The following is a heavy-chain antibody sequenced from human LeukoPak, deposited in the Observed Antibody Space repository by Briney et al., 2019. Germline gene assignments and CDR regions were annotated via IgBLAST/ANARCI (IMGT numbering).Heavy chain of an antibody. V-gene: IGHV4-59*01. CDR2: IYYSGST. CDR1: GGSISSYY. J-gene: IGHJ6*02. CDR3: AREIYHGMDV. Sequence: SETLSLTCTVSGGSISSYYWSWIRQPPGKGLEWIGYIYYSGSTNYNPSLKSRVTISVDTSKNQFSLKLSSVTAADTAVYYCAREIYHGMDVWGQGTTVTVSS.